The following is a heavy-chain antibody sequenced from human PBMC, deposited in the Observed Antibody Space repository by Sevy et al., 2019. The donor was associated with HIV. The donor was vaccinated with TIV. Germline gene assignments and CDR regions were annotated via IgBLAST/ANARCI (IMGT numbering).Heavy chain of an antibody. V-gene: IGHV3-20*04. CDR1: GFTFDDYG. CDR2: INWDGSAT. D-gene: IGHD2-21*02. Sequence: GGSLRLSCAASGFTFDDYGMSWVRQAPGKGLEWVSGINWDGSATGYADSVKGRFIISRDNGRNALYLQMISMRGDDTAFYYCARERSCGGDCYYFDKWGQGTLVTVSS. J-gene: IGHJ4*02. CDR3: ARERSCGGDCYYFDK.